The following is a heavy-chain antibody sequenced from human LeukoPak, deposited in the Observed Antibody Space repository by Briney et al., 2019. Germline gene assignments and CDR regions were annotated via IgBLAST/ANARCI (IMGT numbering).Heavy chain of an antibody. Sequence: GGSLRLSCAASGFTFRSYSMNWVRQAPGKGLEWVSTLSSHSIYIYYADSVKGRFTISRDNSKNSLYLQMNSLRAEDTAVYYCARYRFVVGATDSFDMWGQGTTVTVSS. D-gene: IGHD1-26*01. CDR1: GFTFRSYS. CDR3: ARYRFVVGATDSFDM. CDR2: LSSHSIYI. J-gene: IGHJ3*02. V-gene: IGHV3-21*01.